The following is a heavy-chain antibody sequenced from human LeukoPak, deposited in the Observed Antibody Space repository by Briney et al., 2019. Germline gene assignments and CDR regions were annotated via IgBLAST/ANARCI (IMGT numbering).Heavy chain of an antibody. CDR1: GYTFASYA. CDR3: ARVWIGRGGDIDY. D-gene: IGHD3-10*01. V-gene: IGHV7-4-1*02. Sequence: WASVTVSCKASGYTFASYALNWVRQAPGQGLEWMGWINTNTGNPTYAQGFTGRFVFSLDTSVSTAYLQISSLKAEDTAVYYCARVWIGRGGDIDYWGQGTLVTVSS. CDR2: INTNTGNP. J-gene: IGHJ4*02.